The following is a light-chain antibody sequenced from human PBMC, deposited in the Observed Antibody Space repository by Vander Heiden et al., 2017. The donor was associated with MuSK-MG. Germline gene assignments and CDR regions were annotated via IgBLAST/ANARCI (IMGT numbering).Light chain of an antibody. V-gene: IGLV2-14*01. CDR3: SSYTRSTTRVI. Sequence: QSALTQPASVFGSPGQSITISCTGTSSDVGGYNYVSWYQQHPGKVPKLMIYDVTNRPSGVSNRFSGSKSGNTASLTISGLQAEDEADYYCSSYTRSTTRVIFGGGTKLTVL. CDR2: DVT. CDR1: SSDVGGYNY. J-gene: IGLJ2*01.